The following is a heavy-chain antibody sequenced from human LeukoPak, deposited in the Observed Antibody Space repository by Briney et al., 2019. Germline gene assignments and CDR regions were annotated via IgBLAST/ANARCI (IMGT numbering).Heavy chain of an antibody. CDR1: GGSFSGYY. CDR2: INHSGST. Sequence: SETLSLTCAVYGGSFSGYYWSWIRQPPGKGLEWIGEINHSGSTNYNPSLKSRVTISVDTSKNQFSLKLSSVTAADTAVFYCASLRVPGYFDYWGQGTLVTVSS. D-gene: IGHD3-16*01. CDR3: ASLRVPGYFDY. V-gene: IGHV4-34*01. J-gene: IGHJ4*03.